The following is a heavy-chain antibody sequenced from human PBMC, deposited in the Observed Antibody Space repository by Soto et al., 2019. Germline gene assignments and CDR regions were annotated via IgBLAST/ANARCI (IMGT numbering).Heavy chain of an antibody. J-gene: IGHJ4*02. Sequence: LSLTCTVSGGSISSYYWSWIRQPPGKGLEWIGYIYYSGSTNYNPSLKSRVTISVDTSKNQFSLKLSSVTAADTAVYYCARGGRALPFDYWGQGTLVTVSS. D-gene: IGHD1-26*01. V-gene: IGHV4-59*01. CDR3: ARGGRALPFDY. CDR1: GGSISSYY. CDR2: IYYSGST.